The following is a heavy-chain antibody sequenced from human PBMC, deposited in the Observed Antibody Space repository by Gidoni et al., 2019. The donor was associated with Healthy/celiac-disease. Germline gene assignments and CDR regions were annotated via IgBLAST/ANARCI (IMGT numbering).Heavy chain of an antibody. Sequence: QVQLQQWGAGLLKPSETPPLTCAVYGGSVSGYYWSWIRQPPGKGLEWIGEINHSGSTNYNPSLKSRVTISVDTSKNQFSLKLSSVTAADTAVYYCARRGWLSPPTYYYYYYMDVWGKGTTVTVSS. CDR2: INHSGST. D-gene: IGHD6-19*01. V-gene: IGHV4-34*01. J-gene: IGHJ6*03. CDR1: GGSVSGYY. CDR3: ARRGWLSPPTYYYYYYMDV.